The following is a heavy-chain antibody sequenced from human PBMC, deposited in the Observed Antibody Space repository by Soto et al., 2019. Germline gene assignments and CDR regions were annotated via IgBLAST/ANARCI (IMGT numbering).Heavy chain of an antibody. D-gene: IGHD3-16*01. J-gene: IGHJ6*03. CDR1: GGSISSSSYY. Sequence: SETLSLTCTVSGGSISSSSYYWGWIRQPPGKGLEWIGSIYYSGSTYYNPSLKSRVTISVDTSKNQFSLKLSSVTAADTAVYYCARPDRRGHYMDVWGKGTTVTVSS. CDR3: ARPDRRGHYMDV. V-gene: IGHV4-39*01. CDR2: IYYSGST.